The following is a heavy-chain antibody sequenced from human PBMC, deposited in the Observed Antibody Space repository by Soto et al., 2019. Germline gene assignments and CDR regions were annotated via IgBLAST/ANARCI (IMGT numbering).Heavy chain of an antibody. CDR2: IWYDGSNK. V-gene: IGHV3-33*01. J-gene: IGHJ4*02. CDR3: ARTAAAGTGPPDY. Sequence: QVQLVESGGGVVQPGRSLRLSCAASGFTFSSYGMHWVRQAPGKGLEWVAVIWYDGSNKYYADSVKGRFTISRDNSKNTLYPQMNSLRAEDTAVYYCARTAAAGTGPPDYWGQGTLVTVSS. CDR1: GFTFSSYG. D-gene: IGHD6-13*01.